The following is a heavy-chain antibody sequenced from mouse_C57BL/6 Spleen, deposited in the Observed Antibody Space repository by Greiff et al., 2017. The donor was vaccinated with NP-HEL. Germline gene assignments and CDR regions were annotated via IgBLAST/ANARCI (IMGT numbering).Heavy chain of an antibody. D-gene: IGHD4-1*01. J-gene: IGHJ2*01. CDR1: GYTFTDYY. Sequence: EVQLQQSGPELVKPGASVKISCKASGYTFTDYYMNWVKQSHGKSLEWIGDINPNNGGTSYNQKFKGKATLTVDKSSSTAYMELRSLTSEDSAVYYCARLWDKSLFFDYWGQGTTLTVSS. V-gene: IGHV1-26*01. CDR2: INPNNGGT. CDR3: ARLWDKSLFFDY.